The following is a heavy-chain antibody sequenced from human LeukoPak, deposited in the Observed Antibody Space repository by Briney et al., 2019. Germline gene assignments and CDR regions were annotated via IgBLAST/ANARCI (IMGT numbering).Heavy chain of an antibody. CDR2: ISAYNGNT. J-gene: IGHJ5*02. CDR3: ARGRKDYGDYYRFDP. D-gene: IGHD4-17*01. Sequence: ASVKVSCKASGYTFTSYGISWVRQAPGQGLEWMGWISAYNGNTNYAQELQGRVTMTTDTSTSTAYMELRSLRSDDTAVYYCARGRKDYGDYYRFDPWGQGTLVTVSS. CDR1: GYTFTSYG. V-gene: IGHV1-18*01.